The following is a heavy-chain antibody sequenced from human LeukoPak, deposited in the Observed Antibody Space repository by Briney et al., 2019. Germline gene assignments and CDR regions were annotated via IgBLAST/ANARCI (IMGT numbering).Heavy chain of an antibody. CDR2: INPSSGST. D-gene: IGHD3-10*01. CDR3: ARDLEWFRKSSLDY. V-gene: IGHV1-46*01. J-gene: IGHJ4*02. Sequence: EASVKVSCKASGYTFTNYYMHWVRRAPGQGLEWMGIINPSSGSTGYAQKFQGRVTMTRDTSTSTVYMELSSLRSEDTAVYYCARDLEWFRKSSLDYWGQGTLVTVSS. CDR1: GYTFTNYY.